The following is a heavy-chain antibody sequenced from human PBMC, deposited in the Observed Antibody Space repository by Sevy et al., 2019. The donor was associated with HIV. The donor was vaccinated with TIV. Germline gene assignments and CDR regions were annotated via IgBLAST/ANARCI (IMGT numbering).Heavy chain of an antibody. CDR1: GGSISSYY. Sequence: SETLSLTCTVSGGSISSYYWSWIRQPAGKGLEWIGRIYTSGSTNYNPSLKSRVTMSVDTSKNQFSLKLSSVTAADTAVYYCARVLAAAGYYYYGMDVWGQGTTVTVSS. D-gene: IGHD6-13*01. J-gene: IGHJ6*02. CDR2: IYTSGST. CDR3: ARVLAAAGYYYYGMDV. V-gene: IGHV4-4*07.